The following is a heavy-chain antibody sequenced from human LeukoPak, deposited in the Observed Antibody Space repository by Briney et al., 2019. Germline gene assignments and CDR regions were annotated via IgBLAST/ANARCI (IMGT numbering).Heavy chain of an antibody. CDR1: GGSISSYY. V-gene: IGHV4-59*01. J-gene: IGHJ4*02. Sequence: SETLSLTCTVSGGSISSYYWSWIRQPPGKGLEWIGYIHYTGSTNYNPSLKSRVTISVDTSKNQFSLKLSSVTAADTAVYYCARWYYYDSSGAVDYWGQGTLVTVSS. CDR2: IHYTGST. CDR3: ARWYYYDSSGAVDY. D-gene: IGHD3-22*01.